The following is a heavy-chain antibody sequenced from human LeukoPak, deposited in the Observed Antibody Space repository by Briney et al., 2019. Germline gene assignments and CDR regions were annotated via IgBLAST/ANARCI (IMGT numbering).Heavy chain of an antibody. J-gene: IGHJ4*02. CDR2: IYAGDST. D-gene: IGHD3-10*02. V-gene: IGHV3-53*01. CDR1: GFTVRSNY. CDR3: ARGTMFPYYFDY. Sequence: GGSLRLSCAVSGFTVRSNYMSWVRQAPGKGLEWVSVIYAGDSTYYADSVKGRFTVSRDNAKNSLYLQMNSLRAEDTAVYYCARGTMFPYYFDYWGQGTLVTVSS.